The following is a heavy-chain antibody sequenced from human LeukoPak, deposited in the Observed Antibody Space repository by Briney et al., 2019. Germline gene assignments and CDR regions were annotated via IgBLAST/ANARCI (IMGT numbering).Heavy chain of an antibody. CDR1: GGSFSGYY. V-gene: IGHV4-34*01. CDR3: ARRAIYCSGRYYYYYYMDD. Sequence: SETLSLTCAVYGGSFSGYYWSWIRQPPGKGLEWIGEINHSGSTNYNPSLKSRVTISVDTSKNQFSLKLSSVTAADTAVYYCARRAIYCSGRYYYYYYMDDWGKGTTVTASS. CDR2: INHSGST. D-gene: IGHD3-10*01. J-gene: IGHJ6*03.